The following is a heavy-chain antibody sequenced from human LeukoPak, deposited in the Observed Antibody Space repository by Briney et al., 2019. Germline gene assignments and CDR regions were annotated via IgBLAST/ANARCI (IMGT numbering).Heavy chain of an antibody. CDR2: IIPIFGSS. J-gene: IGHJ3*02. CDR3: ARDFLPYDFWSGYYTHDAFDI. CDR1: GGTFNNYA. V-gene: IGHV1-69*13. Sequence: GASVKVSCKASGGTFNNYAINWVRQAPGQGLEWMGGIIPIFGSSNYAQKFQGRVTITADESTTTAYMELSRLRSDDTAVYYCARDFLPYDFWSGYYTHDAFDIWGQGTMVTVSS. D-gene: IGHD3-3*01.